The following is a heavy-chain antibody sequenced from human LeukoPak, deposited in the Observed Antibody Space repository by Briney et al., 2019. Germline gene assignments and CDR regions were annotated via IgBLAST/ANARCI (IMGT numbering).Heavy chain of an antibody. D-gene: IGHD6-19*01. CDR2: INSNGRRT. V-gene: IGHV3-74*01. CDR3: AREGGYISGPDY. J-gene: IGHJ4*02. Sequence: GGSLRLSCAASGFTFSSYYMHWVRQAPGKGLEWVSRINSNGRRTSYADSVKGRFTISRDNARNTLYLQMNSLRAEDTAVYYSAREGGYISGPDYWGQETLVTVST. CDR1: GFTFSSYY.